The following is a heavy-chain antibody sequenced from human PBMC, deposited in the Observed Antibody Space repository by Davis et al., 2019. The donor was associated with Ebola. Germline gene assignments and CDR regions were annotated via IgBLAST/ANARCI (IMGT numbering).Heavy chain of an antibody. CDR1: GFTFSSYA. CDR2: ISGSGGST. J-gene: IGHJ5*02. Sequence: GESLKISCAASGFTFSSYAMSWVRQAPGKGLEWVSAISGSGGSTYYADSVKGRFTISRDNSKNTLYLQMNSLRAEETAVYYCAKGYSSSWLNWFDPWGQGTLVTVSS. CDR3: AKGYSSSWLNWFDP. V-gene: IGHV3-23*01. D-gene: IGHD6-13*01.